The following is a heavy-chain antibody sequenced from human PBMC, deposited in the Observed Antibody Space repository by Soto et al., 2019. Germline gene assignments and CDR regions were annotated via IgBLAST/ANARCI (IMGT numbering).Heavy chain of an antibody. J-gene: IGHJ4*02. CDR2: IDPSDSYT. V-gene: IGHV5-10-1*01. CDR1: GYSFINYW. Sequence: PGESLKISCNGSGYSFINYWISWVRQMPGKGLEWMGRIDPSDSYTYYSPSFQGHVTISADKSISTASLQWSSLKASDTAMYYCARHERSSGWNPFDYWGQGTLVTVSS. D-gene: IGHD6-19*01. CDR3: ARHERSSGWNPFDY.